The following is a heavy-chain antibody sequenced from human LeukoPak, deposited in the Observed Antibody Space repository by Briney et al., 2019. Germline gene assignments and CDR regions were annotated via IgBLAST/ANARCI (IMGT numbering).Heavy chain of an antibody. Sequence: SQTLSLTCTVSGGSLSSGDYYWSWIRQPPGKCLEWIGYISYSGSTSYNPSLKSPFTISMDTSKNQISLRLSSVTAADTTVYYCSRAVNYDFWSAYYYYMDVCVKGTTVPISS. J-gene: IGHJ6*03. CDR1: GGSLSSGDYY. CDR2: ISYSGST. D-gene: IGHD3-3*01. CDR3: SRAVNYDFWSAYYYYMDV. V-gene: IGHV4-30-4*01.